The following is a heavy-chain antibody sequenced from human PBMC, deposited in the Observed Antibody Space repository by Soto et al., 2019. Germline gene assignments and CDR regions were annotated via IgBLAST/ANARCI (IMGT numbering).Heavy chain of an antibody. CDR2: IYWDDDK. Sequence: QITLKESGPTLVKPTQTLTLTCTFSGFSLSTSGVGVGWIRQPPGKALVWLALIYWDDDKRYSPSLKIRLTISKDTSKIQVVLTMTNMDPVDTASYYCAHFWYSSFYPSLTYDAFDIWGQGTMVTVSS. D-gene: IGHD6-13*01. CDR1: GFSLSTSGVG. CDR3: AHFWYSSFYPSLTYDAFDI. V-gene: IGHV2-5*02. J-gene: IGHJ3*02.